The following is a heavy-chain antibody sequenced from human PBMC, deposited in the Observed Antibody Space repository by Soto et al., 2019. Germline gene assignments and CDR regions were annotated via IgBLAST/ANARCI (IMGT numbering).Heavy chain of an antibody. J-gene: IGHJ4*02. CDR2: IIPIFGTA. CDR3: ANVRDVYKFDY. CDR1: GGTFSSYA. Sequence: SVKVSSKASGGTFSSYAISWVRPAPGQGPEWTVGIIPIFGTANYAQKFQGRVTITADESKSTAYMELSSLRSEDTAVYYCANVRDVYKFDYWGQGTLVNVSS. V-gene: IGHV1-69*13. D-gene: IGHD1-1*01.